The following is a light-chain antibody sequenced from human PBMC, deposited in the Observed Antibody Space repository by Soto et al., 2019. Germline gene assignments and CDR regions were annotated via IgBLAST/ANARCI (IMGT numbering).Light chain of an antibody. CDR1: QSISSW. Sequence: DIQMTQSPSTLSASVGDRVTITCRASQSISSWLAWYQQKPGKAPKLLIYDASSLESGVPSRFSGSGSGTEFTLTIRSLQPDDFATYYCQQYNSYSWTFGQGTTVEIK. J-gene: IGKJ1*01. CDR2: DAS. CDR3: QQYNSYSWT. V-gene: IGKV1-5*01.